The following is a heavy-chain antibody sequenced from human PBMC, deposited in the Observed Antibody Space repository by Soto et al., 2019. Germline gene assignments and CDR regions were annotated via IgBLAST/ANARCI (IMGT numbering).Heavy chain of an antibody. CDR2: IYYSGST. J-gene: IGHJ5*02. CDR3: ASLMNYYPNWFDP. V-gene: IGHV4-59*08. CDR1: GVSISSYY. Sequence: PSDTLSLTCTVSGVSISSYYWSWIRQPPGKGLEWIGYIYYSGSTNYNPSLKSRVTISVDTSKNQFSLKLSSVTAADTAVYYCASLMNYYPNWFDPWGQGTLLTVSS. D-gene: IGHD3-22*01.